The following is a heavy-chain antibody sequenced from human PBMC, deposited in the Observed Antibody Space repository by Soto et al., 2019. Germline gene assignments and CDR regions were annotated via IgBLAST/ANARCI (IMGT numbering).Heavy chain of an antibody. CDR2: IYYSGST. J-gene: IGHJ4*02. CDR1: GGSISSYY. V-gene: IGHV4-59*01. CDR3: AGFVDYGDFSLDY. Sequence: SETLSLTCTVSGGSISSYYWSWIRQPPGKGLEWIGYIYYSGSTNYNPSLKSRVTISVDTSKNQFSLKLSSVTAADTAVYYCAGFVDYGDFSLDYWDQGTLVTVSS. D-gene: IGHD4-17*01.